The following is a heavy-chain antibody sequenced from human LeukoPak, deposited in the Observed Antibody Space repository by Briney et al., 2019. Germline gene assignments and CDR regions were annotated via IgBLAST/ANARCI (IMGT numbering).Heavy chain of an antibody. D-gene: IGHD3-10*01. V-gene: IGHV4-39*07. CDR3: ARPSSGGAFDI. CDR2: IYYSGST. Sequence: SETLSLTCTVSGGSISSSSYYWGWIRQPPGKGLEWIGSIYYSGSTYYNPSLKSRVTISVDASKNQFSLKLSSVTAADTAVYYCARPSSGGAFDIWGQGTMVTVSS. J-gene: IGHJ3*02. CDR1: GGSISSSSYY.